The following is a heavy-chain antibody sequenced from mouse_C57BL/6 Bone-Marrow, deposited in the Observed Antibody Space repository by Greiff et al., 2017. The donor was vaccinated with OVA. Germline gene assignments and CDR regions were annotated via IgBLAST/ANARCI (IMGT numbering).Heavy chain of an antibody. CDR2: IDPSDSYT. D-gene: IGHD2-3*01. CDR3: ARCNDGYYAMDY. CDR1: GYTFTSYW. Sequence: VQLQQPGAELVKPGASVKLSCKASGYTFTSYWMQWVKQRPGQGLEWIGEIDPSDSYTNYNQKFKGKATLTVDTSSSTAYMQLSSLTSEDSAVYYCARCNDGYYAMDYWGQGTSVTVSS. J-gene: IGHJ4*01. V-gene: IGHV1-50*01.